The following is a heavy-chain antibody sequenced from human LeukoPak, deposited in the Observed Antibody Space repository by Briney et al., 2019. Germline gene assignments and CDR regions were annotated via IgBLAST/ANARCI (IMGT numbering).Heavy chain of an antibody. CDR3: ARETTYPLDAFDI. Sequence: SETQSLTCTVSGGSISSYYWSWIRQPPGKGLEWIGYIYYSGSTNYNPSLKSRVTISVDTSKNQFSLKLSSVTAADTAVYYCARETTYPLDAFDIWGQGTMVTVSS. D-gene: IGHD1-1*01. V-gene: IGHV4-59*01. CDR2: IYYSGST. J-gene: IGHJ3*02. CDR1: GGSISSYY.